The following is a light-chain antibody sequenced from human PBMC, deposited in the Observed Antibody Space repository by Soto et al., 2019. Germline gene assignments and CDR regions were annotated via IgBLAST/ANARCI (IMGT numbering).Light chain of an antibody. Sequence: EIVMTQSPATLSVSPGERATLSCRASQSVNSNLAWYQQKPGQAPRLLIYGASTRATGIPARFSGSGSEKEFTPTISRLQSEDFAFYYCQQYNNWWTFGQGTKVEIK. CDR2: GAS. CDR3: QQYNNWWT. V-gene: IGKV3-15*01. CDR1: QSVNSN. J-gene: IGKJ1*01.